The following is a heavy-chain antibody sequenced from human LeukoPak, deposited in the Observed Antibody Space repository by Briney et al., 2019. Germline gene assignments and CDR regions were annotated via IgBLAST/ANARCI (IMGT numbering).Heavy chain of an antibody. D-gene: IGHD1-26*01. V-gene: IGHV1-18*01. CDR3: ARGDSGTILT. J-gene: IGHJ4*02. CDR2: ISTYNDNT. Sequence: ASVKVSCKASGYTFTSYGLSWVRQAPGQGLEWMGWISTYNDNTHYAQKFQGRVTMTRDMSTSTVYMELSSLRSEDTAVYYCARGDSGTILTWGQGTLVTVSS. CDR1: GYTFTSYG.